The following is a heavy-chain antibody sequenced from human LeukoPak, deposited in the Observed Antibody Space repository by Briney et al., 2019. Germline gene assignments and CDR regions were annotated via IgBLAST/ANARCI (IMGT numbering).Heavy chain of an antibody. CDR1: GFTFSSYA. V-gene: IGHV3-23*01. Sequence: GGSLRLSCAASGFTFSSYAMSWVRQAPGKGLEWVSTISGSGGSTYYADSVKGRFTISRDNSKNTLYLQMNSLRAEDTAVYYCAKATDYYDSSGYYHRPDYWGQGTLVTVSS. CDR2: ISGSGGST. CDR3: AKATDYYDSSGYYHRPDY. J-gene: IGHJ4*02. D-gene: IGHD3-22*01.